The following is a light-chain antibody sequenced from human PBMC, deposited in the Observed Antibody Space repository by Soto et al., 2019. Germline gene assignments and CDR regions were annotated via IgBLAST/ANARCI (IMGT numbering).Light chain of an antibody. Sequence: EIVMTQSPANVSEYPGRRATLSCRASESVSSHLAWYQQKPGQAPRLLIYDSCTRATGIPARFSGSGSGTDFTLTISGLQSEDLAVYYCQQYNNWPRTFGQGTKVDIK. CDR3: QQYNNWPRT. V-gene: IGKV3-15*01. CDR1: ESVSSH. J-gene: IGKJ1*01. CDR2: DSC.